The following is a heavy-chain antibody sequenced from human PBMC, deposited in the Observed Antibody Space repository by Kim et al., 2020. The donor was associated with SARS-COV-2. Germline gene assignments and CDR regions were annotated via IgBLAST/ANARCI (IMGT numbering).Heavy chain of an antibody. CDR1: GYTFTSYD. D-gene: IGHD2-8*01. Sequence: ASVKVSCKASGYTFTSYDINWVRQATGQVLEWMGWMNPNSGNTGYAQKFQGRVTMTRNTSISTAYMELSSLRSEDTAVYYCARGGNCTNGVCYTGGGYWGQGTLVTVSS. V-gene: IGHV1-8*01. CDR2: MNPNSGNT. J-gene: IGHJ4*02. CDR3: ARGGNCTNGVCYTGGGY.